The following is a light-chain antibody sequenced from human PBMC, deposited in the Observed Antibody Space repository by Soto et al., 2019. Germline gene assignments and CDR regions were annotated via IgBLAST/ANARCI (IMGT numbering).Light chain of an antibody. CDR1: QSVSSSF. Sequence: EIVLTQSPGTLSLSPGERATLSCRASQSVSSSFLAWYQQKPGQAPRLLIYGASSRATGIPDRLSGSGSGTDFTLTISRLEPEDFAVFYCQQYDSSPWPVGQGTKVQIK. J-gene: IGKJ1*01. CDR3: QQYDSSPWP. CDR2: GAS. V-gene: IGKV3-20*01.